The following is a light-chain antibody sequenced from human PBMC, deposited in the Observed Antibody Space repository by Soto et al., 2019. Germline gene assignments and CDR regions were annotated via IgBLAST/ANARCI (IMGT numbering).Light chain of an antibody. CDR3: QQYNNWPWT. Sequence: EIVVAQSPPTLSLSPGERAPLSCSSRQSVSNNLAWYQQKPGQAPRLLIYGASNRATGIPDRFSGSGSGTEFTLTISSLQSEDFAVYYCQQYNNWPWTFGQGTKVDIK. CDR2: GAS. CDR1: QSVSNN. V-gene: IGKV3D-15*01. J-gene: IGKJ1*01.